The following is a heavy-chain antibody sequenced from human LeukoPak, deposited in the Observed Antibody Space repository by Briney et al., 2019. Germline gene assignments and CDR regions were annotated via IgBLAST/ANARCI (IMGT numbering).Heavy chain of an antibody. J-gene: IGHJ6*03. CDR2: IYYSGST. V-gene: IGHV4-59*11. D-gene: IGHD3-3*01. CDR1: GGSISSHY. Sequence: SETLSLTCTVSGGSISSHYWSWIRQPPGRGLEWIGYIYYSGSTNYNPSLKSRVTISVDTSKNQFSLKLSSVTAADTAVYYCARAGGGGYYDFWSGYFRPPFYMDVWGKGTTVTVSS. CDR3: ARAGGGGYYDFWSGYFRPPFYMDV.